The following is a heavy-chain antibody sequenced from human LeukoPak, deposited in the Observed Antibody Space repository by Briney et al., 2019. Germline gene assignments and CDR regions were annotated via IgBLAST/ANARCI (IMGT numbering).Heavy chain of an antibody. V-gene: IGHV3-23*01. Sequence: GGSPRLSRAASGFTFSSYAMSWVRQAPGKGLEWVSAISGSGGSTYYADSVKGRFTISRDNSKNTLYLQMNSLRAEDTAVYYCAKGYYAKGYYFDYWGQGTLVTVSS. D-gene: IGHD3-10*01. CDR2: ISGSGGST. CDR3: AKGYYAKGYYFDY. J-gene: IGHJ4*02. CDR1: GFTFSSYA.